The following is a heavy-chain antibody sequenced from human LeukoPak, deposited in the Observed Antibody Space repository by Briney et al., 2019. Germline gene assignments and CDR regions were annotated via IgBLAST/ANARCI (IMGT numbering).Heavy chain of an antibody. CDR2: IIPIFGTA. J-gene: IGHJ6*02. CDR3: ARNYYDSSGYYPKYYYYYGMDV. V-gene: IGHV1-69*13. Sequence: GASVKVSCKASGGTFSSYAISWVRQAPGQGLEWMGGIIPIFGTANYAQKFQGRVTIPADESTSTAYMELSSLRSEDTAVYYCARNYYDSSGYYPKYYYYYGMDVWGQGTTVTVSS. CDR1: GGTFSSYA. D-gene: IGHD3-22*01.